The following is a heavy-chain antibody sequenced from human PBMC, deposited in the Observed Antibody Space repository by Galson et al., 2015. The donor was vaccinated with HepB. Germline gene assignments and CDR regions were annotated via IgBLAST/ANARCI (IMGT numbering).Heavy chain of an antibody. CDR3: ASGLQAVAATGDY. CDR1: GFTFSTYL. CDR2: IKQDGSEK. D-gene: IGHD6-19*01. J-gene: IGHJ4*02. V-gene: IGHV3-7*01. Sequence: SLRLSCAASGFTFSTYLMSWVRQAPGKGLEWVANIKQDGSEKNYVDSVKGRFTISRDNAKNSLYLQMNSLRAEDTAVYYCASGLQAVAATGDYWGQGTLVTVSS.